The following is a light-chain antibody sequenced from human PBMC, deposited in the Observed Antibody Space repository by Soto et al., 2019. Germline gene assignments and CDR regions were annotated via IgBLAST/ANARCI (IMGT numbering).Light chain of an antibody. CDR2: DAS. J-gene: IGKJ4*01. Sequence: ELVLTQYPAILSLSPGEGATLSCRASQSLITGLAWYQHKPGQAPRLLIYDASYRAPGIPARFSGSGSGTNFNHTISSLEPEDFAVYYCQQRSNWLTFGGGTKVEI. V-gene: IGKV3-11*01. CDR3: QQRSNWLT. CDR1: QSLITG.